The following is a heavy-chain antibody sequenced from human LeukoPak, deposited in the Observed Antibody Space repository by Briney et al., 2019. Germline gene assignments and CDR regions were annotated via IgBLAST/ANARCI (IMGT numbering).Heavy chain of an antibody. J-gene: IGHJ4*02. CDR3: ARHDQDVDTAMVSLDY. CDR2: VYPGDSDT. Sequence: GESLKISCKGSGYSFISYWIGWVRQRPGQGLEWLGIVYPGDSDTRYSPSFQGQVTISADKSISTAYLQWSSLKASDTAMYYCARHDQDVDTAMVSLDYWGQGTLVTVSS. V-gene: IGHV5-51*01. CDR1: GYSFISYW. D-gene: IGHD5-18*01.